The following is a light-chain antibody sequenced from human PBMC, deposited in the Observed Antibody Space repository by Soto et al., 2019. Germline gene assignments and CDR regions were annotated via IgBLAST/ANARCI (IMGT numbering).Light chain of an antibody. Sequence: DIQMTQSPSTLSASVGDRLTISGRTSQSISSWLSWYRQKPGKAPKLVIYYASSLESGGLSRFSGSGSGREFTLTISSLQPDDFATYYCQQYNSYSPLTFGQGTKVDI. CDR1: QSISSW. CDR2: YAS. V-gene: IGKV1-5*01. J-gene: IGKJ1*01. CDR3: QQYNSYSPLT.